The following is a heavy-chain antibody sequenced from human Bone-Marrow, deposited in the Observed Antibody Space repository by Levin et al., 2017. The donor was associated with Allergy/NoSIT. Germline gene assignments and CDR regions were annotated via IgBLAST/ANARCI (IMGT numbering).Heavy chain of an antibody. CDR2: VTPDGRYA. Sequence: AASVKVSCKASGYTFAAYFVHWVRQTPGQGLEYMGFVTPDGRYAAYTQNFKGRVTVTRDTSATTVYMELSSLRSEDTAVYYCAREESRALKKFDYWGQGTLVTVSS. D-gene: IGHD3-10*01. CDR3: AREESRALKKFDY. J-gene: IGHJ4*02. V-gene: IGHV1-46*01. CDR1: GYTFAAYF.